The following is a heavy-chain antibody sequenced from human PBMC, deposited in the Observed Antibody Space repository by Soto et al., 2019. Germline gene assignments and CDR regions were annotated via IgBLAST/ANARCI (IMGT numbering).Heavy chain of an antibody. V-gene: IGHV3-74*01. J-gene: IGHJ4*02. CDR3: ARSKGLDY. CDR2: MNSDGSSI. CDR1: GFTFSNHW. Sequence: GGSLRLSCAASGFTFSNHWMQWVRQAPGKGLVWVSRMNSDGSSISYADSVKGRFTISRDNAKNTLYLQMNSLKPEDTAVYFCARSKGLDYWGQGTLVTVSS.